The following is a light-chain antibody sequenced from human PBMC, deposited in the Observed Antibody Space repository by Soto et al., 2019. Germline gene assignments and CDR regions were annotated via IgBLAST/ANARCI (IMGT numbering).Light chain of an antibody. CDR3: QQYGSSPDT. CDR1: QSVSSSY. CDR2: GAS. J-gene: IGKJ2*01. V-gene: IGKV3-20*01. Sequence: ESVLTQSPGTLSLSPGERATLSCRASQSVSSSYLAWYQQKPGQAPRLLIYGASSRATGIPDRFSGSGSGTDFTLTISRLEREDFAVYYCQQYGSSPDTFGQGTKLEIK.